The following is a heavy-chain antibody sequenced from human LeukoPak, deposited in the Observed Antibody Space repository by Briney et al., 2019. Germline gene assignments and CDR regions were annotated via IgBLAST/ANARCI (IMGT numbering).Heavy chain of an antibody. D-gene: IGHD1-1*01. V-gene: IGHV3-11*06. Sequence: GGSLRLSCAASGFTFSDYYMSWLRQAPGKGVEGVSYISSSSSYTNYADSVKGRFTISRDNAKNSLYLQMNSLRAEDTAVYYCARKETTYWYFDLWGRGTLVTVSS. CDR3: ARKETTYWYFDL. J-gene: IGHJ2*01. CDR2: ISSSSSYT. CDR1: GFTFSDYY.